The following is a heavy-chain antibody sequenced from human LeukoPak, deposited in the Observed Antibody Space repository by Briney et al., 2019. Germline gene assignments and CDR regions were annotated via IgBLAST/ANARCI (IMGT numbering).Heavy chain of an antibody. V-gene: IGHV4-59*01. D-gene: IGHD6-6*01. J-gene: IGHJ4*02. CDR3: ASAYSSSSVIDY. CDR1: GDSISSYY. CDR2: IYYSGST. Sequence: PSETLSLTCTVSGDSISSYYWSWIRQPPGKGLEWIGYIYYSGSTNYNPSLKSRVTISVDTSKNQFSLKLSSVTAADTAVYYCASAYSSSSVIDYWGQGTLVTVSS.